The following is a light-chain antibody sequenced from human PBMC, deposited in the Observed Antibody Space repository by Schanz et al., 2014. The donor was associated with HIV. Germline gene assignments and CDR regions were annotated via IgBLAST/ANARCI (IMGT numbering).Light chain of an antibody. CDR3: AAWDDSLNGVV. CDR2: GNN. J-gene: IGLJ2*01. Sequence: QSVLTQPPSVSGAPGQRVTISCTGSSSNIGAGYDVHWYQQLPGTAPKLLIYGNNNRPSGVPDRFSGSKSGTSASLAISGLRSDDEGDYYCAAWDDSLNGVVFGGGTKLTVL. CDR1: SSNIGAGYD. V-gene: IGLV1-40*01.